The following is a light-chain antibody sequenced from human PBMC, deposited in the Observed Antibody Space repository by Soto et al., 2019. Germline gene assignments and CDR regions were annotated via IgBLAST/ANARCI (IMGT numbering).Light chain of an antibody. J-gene: IGLJ2*01. CDR3: AVWDATLNAVV. CDR1: PSNIGSNA. V-gene: IGLV1-36*01. CDR2: YDD. Sequence: QSVLTQPPSVSEAPRQTVTISCSGSPSNIGSNAVNWYQRLPGEAPKLLVYYDDLLPSGVSDRFSGSKSGTSASLAISGLHSEDEADYYCAVWDATLNAVVFGGGTQLTVL.